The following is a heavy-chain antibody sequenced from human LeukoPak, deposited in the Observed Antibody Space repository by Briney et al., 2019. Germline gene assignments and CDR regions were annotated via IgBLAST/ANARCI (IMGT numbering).Heavy chain of an antibody. CDR2: ISSSSSYI. CDR1: EFTFSTYS. V-gene: IGHV3-21*01. CDR3: ARRTSGGWHQYYYYMDV. J-gene: IGHJ6*03. D-gene: IGHD6-19*01. Sequence: GGSLRLSCAASEFTFSTYSMNWVRQAPGKGLEWLSSISSSSSYIYYADSVKGRFTISRDDAKNSLYLQMNSLRAEDTAVYYCARRTSGGWHQYYYYMDVWGKGTTVTVSS.